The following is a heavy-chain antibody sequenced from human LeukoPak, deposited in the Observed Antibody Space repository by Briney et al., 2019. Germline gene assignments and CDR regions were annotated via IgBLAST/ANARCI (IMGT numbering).Heavy chain of an antibody. CDR2: INHSGST. D-gene: IGHD6-6*01. V-gene: IGHV4-34*01. J-gene: IGHJ4*02. Sequence: SETLSLTCAVYGGSFSGYYWSWIRQPPGKGLDWIGEINHSGSTNYNPSLKSRVTISVDTSKNQFSLKLSSVTAADTAVYYCARGLGDSSSTGGDYWGQGTLVTVSS. CDR1: GGSFSGYY. CDR3: ARGLGDSSSTGGDY.